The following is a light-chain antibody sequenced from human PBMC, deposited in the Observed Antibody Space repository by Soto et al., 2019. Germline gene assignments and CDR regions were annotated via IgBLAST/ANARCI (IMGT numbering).Light chain of an antibody. J-gene: IGKJ1*01. CDR1: HSISKW. CDR2: GAS. V-gene: IGKV1-5*01. CDR3: QQYNSYDMWT. Sequence: DIQMTQSPSTLSASVGDRVIITCLASHSISKWLAWYQQKPGKAPKLLIYGASSLESGVLSRCSGSGSGTEFTLTISSLQPDDFATYYCQQYNSYDMWTFGQGTKVDIK.